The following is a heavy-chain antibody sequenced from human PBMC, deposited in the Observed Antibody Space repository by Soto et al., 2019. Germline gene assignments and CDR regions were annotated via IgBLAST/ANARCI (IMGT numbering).Heavy chain of an antibody. D-gene: IGHD3-22*01. CDR1: GGSISSGDYY. V-gene: IGHV4-30-4*01. J-gene: IGHJ4*02. Sequence: SETLSITCTVSGGSISSGDYYWSWIRQPPGKGLEWIGYIYYSGSTYYNPSLKSRVTISVDTSKNQFSLKLSSVTAADTAVYYCARGELPSYYYDSSGPPGHWGQGTLVTVSS. CDR2: IYYSGST. CDR3: ARGELPSYYYDSSGPPGH.